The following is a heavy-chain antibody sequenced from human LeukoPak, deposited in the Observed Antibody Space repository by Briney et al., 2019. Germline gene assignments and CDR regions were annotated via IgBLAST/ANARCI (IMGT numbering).Heavy chain of an antibody. V-gene: IGHV3-53*01. CDR3: ARDGEQWLGYFQH. J-gene: IGHJ1*01. CDR1: GFAVSSNH. Sequence: GGSLRLSCAASGFAVSSNHMNWVRQAPGKGLEWVSVIFNGGSTYYADSVKGRFTISRDNSKNTLYLQMNSLRAEDTAVYYCARDGEQWLGYFQHWGQGTLVTVSS. CDR2: IFNGGST. D-gene: IGHD6-19*01.